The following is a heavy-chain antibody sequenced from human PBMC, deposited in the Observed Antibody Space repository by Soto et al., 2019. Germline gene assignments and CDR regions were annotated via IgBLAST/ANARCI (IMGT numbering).Heavy chain of an antibody. CDR1: GGTFSSYA. CDR3: ARDPLDADCSGGSCKPRYYYGMDV. D-gene: IGHD2-15*01. CDR2: IIPIFGTA. J-gene: IGHJ6*02. Sequence: ASVKVSCKASGGTFSSYAISWVRQAPGQGLEWMGGIIPIFGTANYAQKFQGRVTITADESTSTAYMELSSLRSEDTAVYYCARDPLDADCSGGSCKPRYYYGMDVWGQGTTVTVSS. V-gene: IGHV1-69*13.